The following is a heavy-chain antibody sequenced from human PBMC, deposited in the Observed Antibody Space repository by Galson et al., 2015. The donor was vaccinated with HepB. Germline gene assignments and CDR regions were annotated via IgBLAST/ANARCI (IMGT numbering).Heavy chain of an antibody. D-gene: IGHD6-13*01. CDR3: AKVRIGGAGISYGMGI. J-gene: IGHJ6*02. V-gene: IGHV3-30*18. CDR2: ISYDGGNK. CDR1: GFTFSDYG. Sequence: SLRLSCAASGFTFSDYGMHWVRQAPGKGLEWVAVISYDGGNKYYADSVKGRFTISRDNSKNTLYLQMNSLRVEDTAVYYCAKVRIGGAGISYGMGIWGQGTTVTVSS.